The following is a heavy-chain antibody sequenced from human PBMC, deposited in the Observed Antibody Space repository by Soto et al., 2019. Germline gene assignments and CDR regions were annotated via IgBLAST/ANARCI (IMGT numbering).Heavy chain of an antibody. V-gene: IGHV1-18*01. Sequence: QVQVVQSGAEVKKPGASVKVACKASGYSFDTFGMSWVRQAPGQGLEWMGWISIEKGDTNSAKKFQDRVTRTTDTSTSTAYMELRSLTSDDTAVYYCARCYCSVGSCFTCWHFDLWGRGTLVTVSS. J-gene: IGHJ2*01. CDR3: ARCYCSVGSCFTCWHFDL. CDR2: ISIEKGDT. CDR1: GYSFDTFG. D-gene: IGHD2-15*01.